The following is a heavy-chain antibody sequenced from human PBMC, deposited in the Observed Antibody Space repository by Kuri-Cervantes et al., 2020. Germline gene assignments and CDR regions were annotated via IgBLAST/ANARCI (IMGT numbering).Heavy chain of an antibody. CDR3: AREYGEG. J-gene: IGHJ4*02. D-gene: IGHD3-10*01. Sequence: GESLKISCAASGFTFSSYSMNWVRQAPGKGLEWVSYISSSSSTIYYADSVKGRFTISRDNAKNSLYLQMNSLRAEDTAVYYCAREYGEGWGQGTLVTVSS. CDR2: ISSSSSTI. V-gene: IGHV3-48*04. CDR1: GFTFSSYS.